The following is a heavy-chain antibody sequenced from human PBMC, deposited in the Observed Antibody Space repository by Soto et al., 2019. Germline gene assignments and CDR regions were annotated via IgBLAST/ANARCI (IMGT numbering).Heavy chain of an antibody. CDR1: GFTFSSYG. CDR3: AKPVYDSSGYYFDY. V-gene: IGHV3-30*18. Sequence: PRLSCAASGFTFSSYGMHWVRQAPGKGLEWVAVISYDGSNKYYADSVKGRFTISRDNSKNTLYLQMNSLRAEDTAVYYCAKPVYDSSGYYFDYWGQGTLVTVSS. D-gene: IGHD3-22*01. J-gene: IGHJ4*02. CDR2: ISYDGSNK.